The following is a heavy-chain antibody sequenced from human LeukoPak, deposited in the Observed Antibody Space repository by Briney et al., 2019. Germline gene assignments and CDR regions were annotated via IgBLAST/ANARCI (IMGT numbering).Heavy chain of an antibody. Sequence: SETLSLTCTVFGGSISSYYWSWIRQPPGKGLEWIGNIYDSGSTNYNPSLKSRVTISVDTSKNQCSFKLSSVTAADTAVYYCARQSISGSSLSYFDYWGQGTLVNVSS. J-gene: IGHJ4*02. D-gene: IGHD3-22*01. CDR3: ARQSISGSSLSYFDY. CDR1: GGSISSYY. CDR2: IYDSGST. V-gene: IGHV4-59*01.